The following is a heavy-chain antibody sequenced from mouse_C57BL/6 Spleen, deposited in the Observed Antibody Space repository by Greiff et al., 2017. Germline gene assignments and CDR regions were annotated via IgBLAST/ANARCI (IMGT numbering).Heavy chain of an antibody. D-gene: IGHD2-4*01. CDR2: ISSGGSYT. CDR3: ASYDYDDYAMDY. J-gene: IGHJ4*01. Sequence: VKLKESGGDLVKPGGSLKLSCAASGFTFSSYGMSWVRQTPDKRLEWVATISSGGSYTYYPDSVKGRFTISRDNAKNTLYLQMSSLKSEDTAMYYCASYDYDDYAMDYWGQGTSVTVSS. V-gene: IGHV5-6*02. CDR1: GFTFSSYG.